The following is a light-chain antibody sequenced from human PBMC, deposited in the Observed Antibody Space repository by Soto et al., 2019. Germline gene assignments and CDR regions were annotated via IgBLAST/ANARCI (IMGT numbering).Light chain of an antibody. CDR3: QQYGSSHT. Sequence: IVMTQYPANLSLSPGERATLSCRASQSVSSYLAWYQQKPGQAPRLLIFGASTRATGIPDRFSGIGAGADFNLTISRMAPADFGVYYCQQYGSSHTFGQGTRLEIK. V-gene: IGKV3-20*01. J-gene: IGKJ5*01. CDR2: GAS. CDR1: QSVSSY.